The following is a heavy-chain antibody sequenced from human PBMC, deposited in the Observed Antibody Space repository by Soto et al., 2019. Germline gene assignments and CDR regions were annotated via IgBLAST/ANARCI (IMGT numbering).Heavy chain of an antibody. V-gene: IGHV3-21*01. CDR2: ISSSSSYI. D-gene: IGHD2-2*02. Sequence: EVQLVESGGGLVQPGGSLRLSCAASGFTFSSYSMNWVRQAPGKGLEWVSSISSSSSYIYYADSVKGRFTISRDNAKNSLYLQMNSLRAEDTAVYYCARGVVVPADIYYYYGMDVWGQGTTVTVSS. CDR3: ARGVVVPADIYYYYGMDV. CDR1: GFTFSSYS. J-gene: IGHJ6*02.